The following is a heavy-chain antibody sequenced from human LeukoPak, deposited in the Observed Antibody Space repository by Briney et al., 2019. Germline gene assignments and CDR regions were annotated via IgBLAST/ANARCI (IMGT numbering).Heavy chain of an antibody. CDR1: GFTFSTYA. J-gene: IGHJ4*02. V-gene: IGHV3-23*01. Sequence: GGSLRLSCAASGFTFSTYAMSWVRQAPGKGLEWVSAISGSGDSAYYADSVKGRLTISRDNSKNTLYLQLNSLRAGDTAIYYCAKGVRDTSGHYDYFDSWGQGTLVTVSS. CDR3: AKGVRDTSGHYDYFDS. D-gene: IGHD3-22*01. CDR2: ISGSGDSA.